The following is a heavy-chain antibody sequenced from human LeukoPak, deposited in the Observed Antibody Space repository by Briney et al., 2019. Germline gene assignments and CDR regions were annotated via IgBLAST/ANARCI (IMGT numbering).Heavy chain of an antibody. CDR1: GGSISSYY. Sequence: SETLSPTCTVSGGSISSYYWSWIRQPPGKGLEWIGYIYYSGSSNYNPSLKSPVTISVDTSKNQFSLKVNSVTAADTAVYYCARVVAGRRFDPWGQGTLVTVSS. V-gene: IGHV4-59*01. J-gene: IGHJ5*02. CDR2: IYYSGSS. CDR3: ARVVAGRRFDP. D-gene: IGHD6-19*01.